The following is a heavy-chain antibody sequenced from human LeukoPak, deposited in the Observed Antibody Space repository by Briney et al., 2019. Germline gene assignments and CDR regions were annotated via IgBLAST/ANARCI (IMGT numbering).Heavy chain of an antibody. J-gene: IGHJ1*01. CDR1: GGSFSGYY. Sequence: SETLSLTCAVYGGSFSGYYWSWIRQPPGKGLEWIGEINHSGSTNYNPSLKSRVTISVDTSKIQFSLKLSSVTAADTAVYYCARVSGYSSSWYEYFQHWGQGTLVTVSS. CDR3: ARVSGYSSSWYEYFQH. D-gene: IGHD6-13*01. CDR2: INHSGST. V-gene: IGHV4-34*01.